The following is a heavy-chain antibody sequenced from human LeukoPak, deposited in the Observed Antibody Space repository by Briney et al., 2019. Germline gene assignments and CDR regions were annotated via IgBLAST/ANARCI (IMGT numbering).Heavy chain of an antibody. J-gene: IGHJ5*02. CDR3: AERVANYYGSGIHRWFDP. CDR1: ERTFSSYA. V-gene: IGHV1-69*13. CDR2: FIPFFVIA. D-gene: IGHD3-10*01. Sequence: PVKPCCKASERTFSSYAISSVPQAPGQGLECMGGFIPFFVIATYAQKFQGRVTTTADESTSTAYMELSSLRSEETAVYYCAERVANYYGSGIHRWFDPWGQGTLVTVSS.